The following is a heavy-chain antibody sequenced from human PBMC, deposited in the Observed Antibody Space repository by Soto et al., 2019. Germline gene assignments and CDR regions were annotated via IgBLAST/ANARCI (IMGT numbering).Heavy chain of an antibody. J-gene: IGHJ6*02. CDR2: IYTSGGT. D-gene: IGHD3-22*01. V-gene: IGHV4-4*07. Sequence: SVTLSLTCPVSGVHISTYYGSWFRQHAGKGLEWIGRIYTSGGTSYNSAFKSRVTMSVDTSNNQFSLRLYSVTAADTAVYYCAREGGYYESSGSGVYHYLGVDVWGQGTTVNLSS. CDR1: GVHISTYY. CDR3: AREGGYYESSGSGVYHYLGVDV.